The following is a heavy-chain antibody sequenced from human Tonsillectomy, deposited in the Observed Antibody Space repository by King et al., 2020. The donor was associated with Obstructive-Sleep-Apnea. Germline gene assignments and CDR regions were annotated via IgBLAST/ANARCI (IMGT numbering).Heavy chain of an antibody. V-gene: IGHV1-69*10. CDR2: IIPILGIA. J-gene: IGHJ4*02. D-gene: IGHD3-22*01. CDR3: ARLKYYDSSGYYGFDY. Sequence: QLVQSGAEVEKPGSSVKVSCKASVGTFSSDSISWGLQAPGQGLYGMGGIIPILGIANYAQKFQGRDTFTAEQSTSTGDMELSSLRSEDTAVYYCARLKYYDSSGYYGFDYWGQGTLVTVSS. CDR1: VGTFSSDS.